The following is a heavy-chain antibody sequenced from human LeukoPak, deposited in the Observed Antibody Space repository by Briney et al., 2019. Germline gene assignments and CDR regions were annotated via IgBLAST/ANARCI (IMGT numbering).Heavy chain of an antibody. D-gene: IGHD4-23*01. V-gene: IGHV1-18*01. CDR2: ISSYNDNT. Sequence: ASVKISCKASGYTFSNYGISWVRQAPGQGLEWMGWISSYNDNTNYAQKLQGRVTMTTDTSTSTAYMELRSLRSDDTAVYYCARVRDMTNGGVFAFDIWGQGTMVTVSS. J-gene: IGHJ3*02. CDR3: ARVRDMTNGGVFAFDI. CDR1: GYTFSNYG.